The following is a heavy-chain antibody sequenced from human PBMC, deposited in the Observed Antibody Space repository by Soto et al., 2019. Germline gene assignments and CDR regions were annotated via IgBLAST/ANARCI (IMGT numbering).Heavy chain of an antibody. CDR2: ISGSGGST. CDR1: GFTFSSYA. D-gene: IGHD5-18*01. J-gene: IGHJ4*02. CDR3: AKAHRQLWLRLDFDY. Sequence: GGSLRLSCAASGFTFSSYAMSWVRQAPGKGLEWVSAISGSGGSTYYADSVKGRFTISRDNSKNTLYLQMNSLRAKDTAVYYCAKAHRQLWLRLDFDYWGQGTLVTVSS. V-gene: IGHV3-23*01.